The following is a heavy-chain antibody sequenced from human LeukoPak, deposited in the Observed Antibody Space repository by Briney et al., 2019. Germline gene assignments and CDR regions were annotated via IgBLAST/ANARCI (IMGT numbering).Heavy chain of an antibody. V-gene: IGHV3-15*01. CDR3: TTTEYDFWSGYYTEMDYYYGMDV. CDR1: GFTFSNAW. CDR2: IKSKTDGGTT. Sequence: GGSLRLSCAASGFTFSNAWMSWVRHAPGKGLEWVGRIKSKTDGGTTGYAAPVKGRFTISRDDSKNTLYLQMNSLKTEDTAVYYCTTTEYDFWSGYYTEMDYYYGMDVWGQGTTVTVSS. J-gene: IGHJ6*02. D-gene: IGHD3-3*01.